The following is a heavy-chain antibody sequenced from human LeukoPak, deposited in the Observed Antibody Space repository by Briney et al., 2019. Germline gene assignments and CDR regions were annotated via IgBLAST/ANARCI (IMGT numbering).Heavy chain of an antibody. CDR2: IYYSGST. CDR1: GGSISSHY. CDR3: ARDSGTTGEVKFDP. V-gene: IGHV4-59*11. J-gene: IGHJ5*02. D-gene: IGHD3-10*01. Sequence: PSETLSLTCTVSGGSISSHYWSWIRQPPGKGLEWIGYIYYSGSTNYNPSLKSRVTISADTSKNQFSLKLSSVTAADTAVYYCARDSGTTGEVKFDPWGQGTLVTVSS.